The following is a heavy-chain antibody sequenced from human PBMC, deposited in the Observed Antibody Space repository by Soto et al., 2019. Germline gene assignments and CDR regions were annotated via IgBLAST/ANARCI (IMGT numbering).Heavy chain of an antibody. CDR3: ARDSITYYYDSSGYPKGPEGYYGMDV. J-gene: IGHJ6*02. CDR2: ISSSSSYI. Sequence: GGSLRLSCAASGFTFSSYSMNWVRQAPGKGPEWVSSISSSSSYIYYADSVKGRFTISRDNAKNSLYLQMNSLRAEDTAVYYCARDSITYYYDSSGYPKGPEGYYGMDVWGQGTTVTVSS. CDR1: GFTFSSYS. V-gene: IGHV3-21*01. D-gene: IGHD3-22*01.